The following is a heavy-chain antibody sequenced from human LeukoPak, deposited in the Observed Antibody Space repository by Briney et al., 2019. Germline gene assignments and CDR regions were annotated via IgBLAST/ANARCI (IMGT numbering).Heavy chain of an antibody. V-gene: IGHV4-34*01. Sequence: PSETLSLTCAVYGGSFSGYYWSWIRQPPRKGLEGIGEINHSGSTNYNPSLKSRVTISVDTSKNQFSLKLSSVTAADTAVYYCARGWFGELFDPWGQGTLVTVSS. D-gene: IGHD3-10*01. CDR3: ARGWFGELFDP. CDR1: GGSFSGYY. CDR2: INHSGST. J-gene: IGHJ5*02.